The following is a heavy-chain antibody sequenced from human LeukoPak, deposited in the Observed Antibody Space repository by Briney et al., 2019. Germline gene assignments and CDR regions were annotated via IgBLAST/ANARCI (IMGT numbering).Heavy chain of an antibody. CDR1: GGSFSAYY. J-gene: IGHJ4*02. Sequence: SETLSLTCAVYGGSFSAYYWNWIRQPSGKGLEWIGYIFHSGSTYYNPSLKSRVTISLDTSKNQFSLRLSSVTAADTAVYYCARGAYGSSSASTNFDYWGQGTLVTVSS. D-gene: IGHD6-6*01. CDR2: IFHSGST. V-gene: IGHV4-34*01. CDR3: ARGAYGSSSASTNFDY.